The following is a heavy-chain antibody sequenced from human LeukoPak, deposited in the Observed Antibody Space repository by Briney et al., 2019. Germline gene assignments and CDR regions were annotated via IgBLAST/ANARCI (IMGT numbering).Heavy chain of an antibody. V-gene: IGHV3-21*01. Sequence: PGGSLRLSCAASGFTFSPYWMHWVRQAPGKGLEWVSSISSSSSYIYYADSVKGRFTISRDNAKNSLYLQMNSLRAEDTAVYYCARDQYCSSTSCDAFDIWGQGTMVTVSS. D-gene: IGHD2-2*01. J-gene: IGHJ3*02. CDR3: ARDQYCSSTSCDAFDI. CDR2: ISSSSSYI. CDR1: GFTFSPYW.